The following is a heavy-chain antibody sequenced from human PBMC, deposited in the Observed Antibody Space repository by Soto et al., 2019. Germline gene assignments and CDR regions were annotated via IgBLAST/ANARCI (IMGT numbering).Heavy chain of an antibody. CDR3: ATDGAAGAGMGV. CDR2: ISSGGEYL. D-gene: IGHD6-13*01. Sequence: EVQLVESGGGLVKPGGSLRLSCAASGLTFSAFGMNWVRQAPGKGLEWVSSISSGGEYLDYADSVKGRLTISRDNAKNSLLLQMDMLRVEDTAVYYCATDGAAGAGMGVWGQGTTVTVSS. CDR1: GLTFSAFG. V-gene: IGHV3-21*01. J-gene: IGHJ6*02.